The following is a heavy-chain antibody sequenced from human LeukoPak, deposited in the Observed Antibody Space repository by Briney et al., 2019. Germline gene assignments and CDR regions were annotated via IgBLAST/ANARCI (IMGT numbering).Heavy chain of an antibody. Sequence: GESLKISCKGSGYSFTSYWIGWVRQMPGKGLEWMGIIYPGDSDTRYSPSFQGQVTISADKSISTAYLQWSSLKASDTAMYYCARGPPDCYDSSGYFDYWGQGTLVTVSS. CDR3: ARGPPDCYDSSGYFDY. CDR1: GYSFTSYW. CDR2: IYPGDSDT. V-gene: IGHV5-51*01. D-gene: IGHD3-22*01. J-gene: IGHJ4*02.